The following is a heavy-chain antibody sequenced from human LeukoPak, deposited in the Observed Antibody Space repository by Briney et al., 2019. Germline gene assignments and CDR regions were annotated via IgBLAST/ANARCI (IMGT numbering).Heavy chain of an antibody. V-gene: IGHV4-39*01. CDR1: GFTVSSTY. D-gene: IGHD3-3*01. Sequence: GSLRLSCTASGFTVSSTYMSWVRQPPGKGLEWIGSIYYSGSTYYNPSLKSRVTISVDTSKNQFSLKLSSVTAADTAVYYCASNYDFWSGCPQALDYWGQGTLVTVSS. CDR2: IYYSGST. J-gene: IGHJ4*02. CDR3: ASNYDFWSGCPQALDY.